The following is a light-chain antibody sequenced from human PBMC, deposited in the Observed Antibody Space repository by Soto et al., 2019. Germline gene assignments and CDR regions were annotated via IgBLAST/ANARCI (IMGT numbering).Light chain of an antibody. CDR3: QKYGSSPPT. CDR1: QSVSSSY. J-gene: IGKJ1*01. V-gene: IGKV3-20*01. Sequence: EIVLTQSPGTLSLSPGERATLSCRASQSVSSSYLAWYQQKPGQAPRLLIYGASSRATGIPDRFSGSGSGTDFTLTISRLEPEDFAVYYCQKYGSSPPTFGQGTTVEIK. CDR2: GAS.